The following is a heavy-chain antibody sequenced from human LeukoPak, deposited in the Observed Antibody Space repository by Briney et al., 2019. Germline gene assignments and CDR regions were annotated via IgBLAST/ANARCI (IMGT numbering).Heavy chain of an antibody. CDR1: GFNFADNA. Sequence: GGSLRLSCTASGFNFADNAMTWFRQTPGKGLEWLGLIITKAYGGTTQYAPSVKGRIITSRDDSKGIAYLQMNSLKTEDTGMYYCTKEDGGSRHGGAFDLWGQGTMVTVSS. CDR3: TKEDGGSRHGGAFDL. J-gene: IGHJ3*01. D-gene: IGHD1-26*01. CDR2: IITKAYGGTT. V-gene: IGHV3-49*03.